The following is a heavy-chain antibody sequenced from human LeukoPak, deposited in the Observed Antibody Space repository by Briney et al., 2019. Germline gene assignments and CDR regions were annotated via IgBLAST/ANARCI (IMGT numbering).Heavy chain of an antibody. CDR1: GGSISSYY. J-gene: IGHJ6*03. Sequence: PSETLSLSCTVSGGSISSYYWSWIRQPPGKGLEWLGYIYYSGSTNYNPSLKSRVTISVDTSKNQFSLKLSSVTAVDTAVYYCARRVDYYYYYYMDVWGRGTTVTVSS. CDR3: ARRVDYYYYYYMDV. CDR2: IYYSGST. V-gene: IGHV4-59*01.